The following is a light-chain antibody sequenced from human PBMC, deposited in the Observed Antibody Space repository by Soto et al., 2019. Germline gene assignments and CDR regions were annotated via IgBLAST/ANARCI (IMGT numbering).Light chain of an antibody. CDR1: RNDVGNYNL. J-gene: IGLJ1*01. CDR2: EDS. CDR3: CAYRGGTTAYL. Sequence: QSVLTQPASVSGSPGQSITVSCTGSRNDVGNYNLVSWYQQSPGKAPKLLIYEDSKRPSGVSNRFSGSKSGDMASMTISGLQTEDEADHYSCAYRGGTTAYLLGTGTTVT. V-gene: IGLV2-23*01.